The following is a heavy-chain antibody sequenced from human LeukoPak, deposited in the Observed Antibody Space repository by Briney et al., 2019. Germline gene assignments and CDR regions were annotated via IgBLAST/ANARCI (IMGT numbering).Heavy chain of an antibody. J-gene: IGHJ4*02. D-gene: IGHD6-6*01. CDR1: GFTFSSYA. Sequence: GGSLRLSCAASGFTFSSYAMSWVRQAPGKGLEWVSAISGSGGSTYYADSVKGRFAISRDNSKNTLYLQMNSLRAEDTAVYYCAKGKSSIAAIETFDYWGQGTLVTVSS. CDR3: AKGKSSIAAIETFDY. V-gene: IGHV3-23*01. CDR2: ISGSGGST.